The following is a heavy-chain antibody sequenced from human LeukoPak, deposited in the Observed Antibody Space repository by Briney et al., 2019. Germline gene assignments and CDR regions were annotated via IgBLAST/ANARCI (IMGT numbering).Heavy chain of an antibody. CDR2: IRYDGSNK. D-gene: IGHD2-21*01. Sequence: GGSLRLSCAASGFTFSSYGMHWVRQAPGKGLEWVAFIRYDGSNKYYADSVKGRFTISRDNAKNSLYLQMNSLRAEDTAVYYCARDRDYSLDYWGQGTLVTVSS. CDR3: ARDRDYSLDY. CDR1: GFTFSSYG. V-gene: IGHV3-30*02. J-gene: IGHJ4*02.